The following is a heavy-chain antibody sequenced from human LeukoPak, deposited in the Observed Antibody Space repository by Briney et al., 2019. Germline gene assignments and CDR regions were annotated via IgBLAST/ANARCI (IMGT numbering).Heavy chain of an antibody. CDR1: GGSVSGYY. V-gene: IGHV4-34*01. D-gene: IGHD3-10*01. CDR3: ARGRTGITMVRGVIQKSLYYFDY. CDR2: INYSGST. Sequence: SETLSLTCAVYGGSVSGYYCSWIRQPPGKGLEWIGEINYSGSTNYNPSLKSRVTISVDTSKNQFSLKLSSVTAADTAVYYCARGRTGITMVRGVIQKSLYYFDYWGQGTLVTVSS. J-gene: IGHJ4*02.